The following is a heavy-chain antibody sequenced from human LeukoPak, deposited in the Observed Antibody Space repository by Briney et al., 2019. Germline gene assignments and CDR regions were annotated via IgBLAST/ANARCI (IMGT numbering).Heavy chain of an antibody. V-gene: IGHV4-34*01. CDR1: GGSFSGYY. D-gene: IGHD6-13*01. J-gene: IGHJ4*02. CDR3: ARGWDSSSWYRVCDY. Sequence: PSETLSLTCAVYGGSFSGYYWSWIRQPPGKGLEWIGEINHSGSTNYNPSLKSRVTISVDTSNNQFSLKQSSVTAADTAVYYCARGWDSSSWYRVCDYWGQGTLVTVCS. CDR2: INHSGST.